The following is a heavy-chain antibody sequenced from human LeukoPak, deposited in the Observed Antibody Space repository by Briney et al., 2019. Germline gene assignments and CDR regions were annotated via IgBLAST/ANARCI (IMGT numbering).Heavy chain of an antibody. D-gene: IGHD6-19*01. Sequence: PSETLSLTCAVYGGSFSGYYWSWIRQAPGKGLEWIGEINHSGSTNYNPSLKGRVTISVDTSKNQFSLKLSSVTAADTAVYYCARRPYSSGFFDYWGQGTLVTVSS. J-gene: IGHJ4*02. V-gene: IGHV4-34*01. CDR3: ARRPYSSGFFDY. CDR2: INHSGST. CDR1: GGSFSGYY.